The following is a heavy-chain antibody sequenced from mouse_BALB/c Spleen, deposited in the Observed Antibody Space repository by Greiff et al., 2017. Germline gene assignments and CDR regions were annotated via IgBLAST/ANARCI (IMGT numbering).Heavy chain of an antibody. D-gene: IGHD1-1*01. CDR2: ISSGGSYT. Sequence: EVMLVESGGGLVKPGGSLKLSCAASGFTFSSYAMSWVRQTPEKRLEWVATISSGGSYTYYPDSVKGRFTISRDNAKNTLYLQMSSLRSEDTAMYYCARQDYGYWGQGTSVTVSS. CDR1: GFTFSSYA. CDR3: ARQDYGY. J-gene: IGHJ4*01. V-gene: IGHV5-9-3*01.